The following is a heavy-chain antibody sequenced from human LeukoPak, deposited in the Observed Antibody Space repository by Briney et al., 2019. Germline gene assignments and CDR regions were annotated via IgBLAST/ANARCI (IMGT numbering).Heavy chain of an antibody. CDR1: GYTFTGYH. D-gene: IGHD6-19*01. CDR2: INPNSGGT. V-gene: IGHV1-2*02. Sequence: ASVKVSCKASGYTFTGYHVHWVRQAPGQGLEWMGWINPNSGGTNYAQKFQGRVTMTRDTSISTAYMELSRLRSDDTAVYYCARDDAVAGKYHYGMDVWGQGTTVTVSS. J-gene: IGHJ6*02. CDR3: ARDDAVAGKYHYGMDV.